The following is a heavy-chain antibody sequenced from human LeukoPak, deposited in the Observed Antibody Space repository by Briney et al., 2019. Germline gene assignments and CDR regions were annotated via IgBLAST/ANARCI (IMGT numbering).Heavy chain of an antibody. CDR2: ISGSGGST. V-gene: IGHV3-23*01. Sequence: GGSLRLSCAASGFTFSSYAMSWVRQAPGKGLEWVSAISGSGGSTYYADSVKGRFTISRDNSKNTLHLQMNSLIAEHTPVYYCAKPFTVTTRSVDYWGQGTLVTVSS. D-gene: IGHD4-17*01. J-gene: IGHJ4*02. CDR3: AKPFTVTTRSVDY. CDR1: GFTFSSYA.